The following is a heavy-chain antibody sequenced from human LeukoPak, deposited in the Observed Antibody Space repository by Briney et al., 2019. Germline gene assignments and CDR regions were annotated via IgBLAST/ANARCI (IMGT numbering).Heavy chain of an antibody. D-gene: IGHD6-13*01. J-gene: IGHJ4*02. CDR3: ARHSIPDLYSSSCFDY. CDR2: IYPGDSDT. Sequence: GESLKISGKGSGYSFTSYWIGWVRQMPGKGLEWMGIIYPGDSDTRYSPSFQGQVTISADKSISTAYLQWSSLKAPDTAMYYCARHSIPDLYSSSCFDYWGQGTLVTVSS. V-gene: IGHV5-51*01. CDR1: GYSFTSYW.